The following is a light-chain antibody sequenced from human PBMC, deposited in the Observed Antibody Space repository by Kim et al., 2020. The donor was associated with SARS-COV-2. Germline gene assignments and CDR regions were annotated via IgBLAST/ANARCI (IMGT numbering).Light chain of an antibody. CDR2: RDN. Sequence: VSVARGQTAKITCGGDNIGRRNVHRYQQKPGQAPVLVIYRDNNRPSGIPERFSGSNSGNTATLTISRAQAGDEADYYCQVWDSSPVFGGGTQLTVL. J-gene: IGLJ3*02. CDR3: QVWDSSPV. V-gene: IGLV3-9*01. CDR1: NIGRRN.